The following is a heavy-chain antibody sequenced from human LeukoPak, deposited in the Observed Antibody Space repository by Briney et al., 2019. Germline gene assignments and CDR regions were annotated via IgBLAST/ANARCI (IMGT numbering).Heavy chain of an antibody. CDR3: AIMHRYYDGSSYWVQ. D-gene: IGHD3-22*01. J-gene: IGHJ4*02. CDR1: GFTFSSYA. CDR2: ISTSGGTT. V-gene: IGHV3-23*01. Sequence: GGSLRLSCAASGFTFSSYAMSWVRQAPGKGLEWVSGISTSGGTTSYADSVKGRFTISRDNPRNTLYMQMNSLRAEDTAVYYCAIMHRYYDGSSYWVQWGQGTLVTVSS.